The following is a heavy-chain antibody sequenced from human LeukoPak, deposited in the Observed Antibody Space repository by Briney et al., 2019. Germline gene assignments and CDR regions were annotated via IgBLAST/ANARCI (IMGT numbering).Heavy chain of an antibody. CDR2: IWYDGSNK. Sequence: GSLRLSCAASGFTFSSYGMHWVRQAPGKGLEWVAVIWYDGSNKYYADSVKGRFTISRDNSKNTLYLQMNSLRAEDTAVYYCARDDRSGYYDSSGYYFHYYYYMDVWGKGTTVTVSS. J-gene: IGHJ6*03. D-gene: IGHD3-22*01. CDR3: ARDDRSGYYDSSGYYFHYYYYMDV. CDR1: GFTFSSYG. V-gene: IGHV3-33*01.